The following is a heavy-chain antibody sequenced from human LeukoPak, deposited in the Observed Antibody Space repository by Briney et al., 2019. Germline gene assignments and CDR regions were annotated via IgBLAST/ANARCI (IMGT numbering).Heavy chain of an antibody. CDR1: GYTFTIYG. D-gene: IGHD1-26*01. V-gene: IGHV1-18*01. J-gene: IGHJ1*01. CDR2: ISAYNGNT. Sequence: ASVTVSCTASGYTFTIYGISWVRQAPGQGLEWMGWISAYNGNTNYAQKLQGRVTMTTDTSTSTAYMELRSLRSDDTAVYYCARATSGSYSEYFQHWGQGTLVTVSS. CDR3: ARATSGSYSEYFQH.